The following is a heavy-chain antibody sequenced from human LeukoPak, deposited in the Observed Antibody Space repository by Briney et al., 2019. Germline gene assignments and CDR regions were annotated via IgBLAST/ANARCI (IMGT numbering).Heavy chain of an antibody. D-gene: IGHD6-19*01. V-gene: IGHV3-23*01. J-gene: IGHJ4*02. CDR1: GFSFSTYA. CDR3: ARRSGIAVAAAFDY. CDR2: ISGSGDST. Sequence: PGGSLRLSCEASGFSFSTYAMRCVRQAPGEGLEWVSGISGSGDSTYYADSVKGRFTISRDNSKNTLYLQMNSPRAEDTAVYYCARRSGIAVAAAFDYWGQGTLVTVSS.